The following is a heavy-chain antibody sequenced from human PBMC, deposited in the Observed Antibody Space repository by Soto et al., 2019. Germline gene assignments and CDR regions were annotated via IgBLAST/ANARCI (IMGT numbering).Heavy chain of an antibody. D-gene: IGHD1-20*01. CDR3: ARDPRSITGTTSSEDFQH. Sequence: SVKVSCKASGGTFSGYAINWVRQAPGQGLEWMGGIIPLLGITDYGQKFQGRITIAADESTGTAYMDLRGLRSEDTAVYYCARDPRSITGTTSSEDFQHWGQGTLVTVSS. V-gene: IGHV1-69*13. CDR2: IIPLLGIT. CDR1: GGTFSGYA. J-gene: IGHJ1*01.